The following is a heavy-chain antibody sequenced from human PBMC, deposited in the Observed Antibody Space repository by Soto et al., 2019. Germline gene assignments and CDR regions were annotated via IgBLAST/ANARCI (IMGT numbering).Heavy chain of an antibody. Sequence: QVQLAQSGAEVKKPGSSVKVSCTASGGRFSDSAFSWVRQAPGQGLEWMAGIIILFGTPNYAQRFQGRVSITVAESSSTVEMEMTRLTFEDTAVYYWATERVGEMATGGYFDDWGQGTLVTVSS. CDR2: IIILFGTP. J-gene: IGHJ4*02. V-gene: IGHV1-69*01. CDR1: GGRFSDSA. D-gene: IGHD3-10*01. CDR3: ATERVGEMATGGYFDD.